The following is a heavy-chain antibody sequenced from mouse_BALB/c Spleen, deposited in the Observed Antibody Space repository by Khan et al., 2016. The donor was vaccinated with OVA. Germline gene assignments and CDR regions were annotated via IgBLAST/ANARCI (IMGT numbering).Heavy chain of an antibody. CDR2: VSSGGSYT. D-gene: IGHD1-3*01. Sequence: EVELVESGGGLVKPGGSLKLSCAASGFTFNNYAMSWVRQTPEKRLVLVATVSSGGSYTYYPDSVKGRFTISRDNVKYTLYLHMSSLRSADTAMYYCARPSGIYLGPFVFWGQVTTLTLS. J-gene: IGHJ2*01. CDR3: ARPSGIYLGPFVF. V-gene: IGHV5-9-3*01. CDR1: GFTFNNYA.